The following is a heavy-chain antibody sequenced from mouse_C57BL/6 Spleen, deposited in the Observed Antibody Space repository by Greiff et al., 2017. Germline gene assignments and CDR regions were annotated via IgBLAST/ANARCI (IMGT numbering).Heavy chain of an antibody. CDR1: GYTFTDYY. D-gene: IGHD2-12*01. Sequence: EVQVVEPGPELVKPGASVKIPCKASGYTFTDYYMDWVKQSPGKGLEWIGDINPNNGGTIYNQKFKGKATLTVDKSSSTAYMELRSLTSEDTAVYYCAREVYYSRDFGYWGQGTTLIVSS. V-gene: IGHV1-18*01. J-gene: IGHJ2*01. CDR3: AREVYYSRDFGY. CDR2: INPNNGGT.